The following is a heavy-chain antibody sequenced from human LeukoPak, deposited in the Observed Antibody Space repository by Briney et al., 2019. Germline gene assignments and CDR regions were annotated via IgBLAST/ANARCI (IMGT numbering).Heavy chain of an antibody. CDR1: GFTFSSYG. D-gene: IGHD6-19*01. CDR2: ISYDGSNK. CDR3: AEDIGGGWSFAF. J-gene: IGHJ4*02. V-gene: IGHV3-30*18. Sequence: GGSLRLSCAASGFTFSSYGMHWVRQAPGKGLEWLAVISYDGSNKYYADSVKGRFTISRDNSKNTLYLQMNSLRAEDTAVYYCAEDIGGGWSFAFGGQGTLVTVSS.